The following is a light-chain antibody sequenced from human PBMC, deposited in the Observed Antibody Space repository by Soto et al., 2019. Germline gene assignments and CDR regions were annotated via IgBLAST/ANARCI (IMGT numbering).Light chain of an antibody. Sequence: EIVLTQSAGTLSLSPGERATLSCRASQTVSGSYLAWFQQKPGQAPRLLIYDASTRAAGVPDRFSGIGSGTDFSLTINRLEPEDCAVYYCQHYGSSPWTFGQGTKVEIK. CDR1: QTVSGSY. J-gene: IGKJ1*01. V-gene: IGKV3-20*01. CDR3: QHYGSSPWT. CDR2: DAS.